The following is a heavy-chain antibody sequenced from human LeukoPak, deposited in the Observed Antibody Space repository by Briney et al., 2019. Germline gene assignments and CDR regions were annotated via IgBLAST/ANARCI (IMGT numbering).Heavy chain of an antibody. CDR3: ARTVERADAFDI. D-gene: IGHD4-23*01. CDR2: IYYSGST. V-gene: IGHV4-59*08. CDR1: GGSISSYY. J-gene: IGHJ3*02. Sequence: SETLSLTCTVSGGSISSYYWSWIRQPPGKGLEWIGYIYYSGSTNYNPSLKSRVTISVDTSKNQFSLKLSSVTAADTAVYYCARTVERADAFDIWSQGTMVTVSS.